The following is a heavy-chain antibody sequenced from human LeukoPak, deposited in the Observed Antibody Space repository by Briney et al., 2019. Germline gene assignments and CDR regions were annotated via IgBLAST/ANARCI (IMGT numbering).Heavy chain of an antibody. CDR3: VRERDRGVTSLYFDY. V-gene: IGHV3-66*01. J-gene: IGHJ4*02. CDR1: GFSVSSNY. D-gene: IGHD2-21*02. Sequence: GESLRLSCAASGFSVSSNYMSWVRQAPGKGLEWGSVIYSGGSTNYANSLKGRFTISRDNSKNTLYLQVHRLRAEDTAVYYCVRERDRGVTSLYFDYWGQGSLVTVSS. CDR2: IYSGGST.